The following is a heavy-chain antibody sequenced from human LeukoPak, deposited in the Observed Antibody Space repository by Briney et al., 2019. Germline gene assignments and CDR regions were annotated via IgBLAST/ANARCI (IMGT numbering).Heavy chain of an antibody. Sequence: GGSLRLSCAASGVIFNNYAMTWVRLAPGTGLEWVSGISGSGSSTYYTDSVEGLFGISRDNSKNSLYLQMNSLRAEDTAEYYFANLGNDNVWVTYRDNWFDPWGQGTLVIVSS. D-gene: IGHD3-16*02. V-gene: IGHV3-23*01. CDR2: ISGSGSST. CDR1: GVIFNNYA. J-gene: IGHJ5*02. CDR3: ANLGNDNVWVTYRDNWFDP.